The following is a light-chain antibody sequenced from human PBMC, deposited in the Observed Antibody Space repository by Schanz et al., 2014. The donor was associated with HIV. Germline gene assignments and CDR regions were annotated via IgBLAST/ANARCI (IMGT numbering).Light chain of an antibody. Sequence: DIVMTQFRDSLTVSLGERATINCESSHNLLHPSSNKNYLAWYQQKPGQPPKLLISWASTRDSGVPDRFTGRGSVTDFTLTISRLQAEDAAIYFCQQYYSIPPTFGQGTRVEI. CDR2: WAS. V-gene: IGKV4-1*01. CDR1: HNLLHPSSNKNY. J-gene: IGKJ1*01. CDR3: QQYYSIPPT.